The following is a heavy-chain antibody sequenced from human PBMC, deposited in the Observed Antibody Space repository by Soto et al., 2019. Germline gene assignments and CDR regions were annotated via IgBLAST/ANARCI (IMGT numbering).Heavy chain of an antibody. J-gene: IGHJ4*02. CDR3: ARDAIRSGWSPAYFNY. V-gene: IGHV3-30-3*01. D-gene: IGHD6-19*01. CDR1: GFTFSSYA. Sequence: QVQLVESGGGVVQPGRSLRLSCAASGFTFSSYAMHWVRQAPGKGLEWVAVISYDGSNKYYADSVKGRFTISRDNSKNPLYLQMNSLRAEDTAVYYCARDAIRSGWSPAYFNYWGQGTLVTVSS. CDR2: ISYDGSNK.